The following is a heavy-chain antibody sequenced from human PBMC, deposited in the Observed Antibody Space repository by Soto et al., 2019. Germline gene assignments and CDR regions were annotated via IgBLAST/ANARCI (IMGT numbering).Heavy chain of an antibody. D-gene: IGHD1-1*01. CDR1: EGSISSSSYY. J-gene: IGHJ4*02. V-gene: IGHV4-39*01. CDR3: ARFQSHTTYFDY. CDR2: IYYSGST. Sequence: SETLSLPCTVAEGSISSSSYYWGWIRQPPGKGLEWIGSIYYSGSTYYNPSLKSRVTISVDTSKNQFSLKLSSVTAADTAVYYCARFQSHTTYFDYWGQGTLVTVS.